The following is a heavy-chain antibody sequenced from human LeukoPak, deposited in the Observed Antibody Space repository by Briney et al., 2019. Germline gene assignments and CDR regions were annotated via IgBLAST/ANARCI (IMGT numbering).Heavy chain of an antibody. D-gene: IGHD1-26*01. J-gene: IGHJ4*02. CDR2: VRYDGTNN. V-gene: IGHV3-30*02. CDR3: AKDYGYSYGYFDH. CDR1: GFTLSFNNYG. Sequence: GGSLRLSCAASGFTLSFNNYGMHWVRQAPGKGLEWVAFVRYDGTNNYYADSVNGRFTVSRDNSKNTVYLQMSSLRTEDTAVYYCAKDYGYSYGYFDHWGQGTLVTVSS.